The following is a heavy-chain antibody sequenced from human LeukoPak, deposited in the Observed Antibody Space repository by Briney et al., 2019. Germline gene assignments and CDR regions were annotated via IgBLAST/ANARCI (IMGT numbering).Heavy chain of an antibody. Sequence: GGSLRLSCAASGFTYSRYWMSWVRQAPGKGLEWVDNIDGDVSEKYYVDSVKVRFTISRENAKNSVYQQMNSQRVDDTAIYYCSRGEGDDYWGQGTLVTVSS. CDR1: GFTYSRYW. J-gene: IGHJ4*02. CDR2: IDGDVSEK. D-gene: IGHD3-10*01. CDR3: SRGEGDDY. V-gene: IGHV3-7*01.